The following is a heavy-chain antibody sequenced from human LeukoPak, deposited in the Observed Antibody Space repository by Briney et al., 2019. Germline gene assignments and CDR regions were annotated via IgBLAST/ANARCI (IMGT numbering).Heavy chain of an antibody. CDR3: AKDRNYGSGTYYYGGFDP. CDR2: IKQDGSDK. V-gene: IGHV3-7*03. Sequence: PGGSLRLSCEASGFTFSSYWMSWVRQAPGKGLEWVANIKQDGSDKYYLDSLRGRFTVSRDNARNSLYLQMNSLRAEDTALYYCAKDRNYGSGTYYYGGFDPWGQGTLVTVSS. D-gene: IGHD3-10*01. J-gene: IGHJ5*02. CDR1: GFTFSSYW.